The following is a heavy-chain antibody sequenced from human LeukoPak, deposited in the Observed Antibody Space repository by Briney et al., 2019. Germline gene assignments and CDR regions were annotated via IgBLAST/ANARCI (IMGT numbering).Heavy chain of an antibody. CDR1: GGSISSYY. J-gene: IGHJ4*02. CDR2: IYYSGST. V-gene: IGHV4-59*08. D-gene: IGHD4-17*01. Sequence: SETLSLTCTVSGGSISSYYWSWIRQPPGKGLEWIGYIYYSGSTNHNPSLKSRVTISVDTSKNQFSLKLSSVTAADTAVYYCARLRGPVTLDYWGQGTLVTVSS. CDR3: ARLRGPVTLDY.